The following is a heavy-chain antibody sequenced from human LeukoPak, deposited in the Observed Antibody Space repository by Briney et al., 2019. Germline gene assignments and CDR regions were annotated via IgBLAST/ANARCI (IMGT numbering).Heavy chain of an antibody. Sequence: PGGSLRLSCAASGFTFSNAWMSWVRQAPGKGLEWVGRIKSKTDGGTTDYAAPVKGRFTISRDDSKNTLNLQMNSLKTEDTAVYYCTTAGNSRVSLWFFWGQGALVTVSS. CDR2: IKSKTDGGTT. J-gene: IGHJ4*02. V-gene: IGHV3-15*01. CDR1: GFTFSNAW. D-gene: IGHD3-10*01. CDR3: TTAGNSRVSLWFF.